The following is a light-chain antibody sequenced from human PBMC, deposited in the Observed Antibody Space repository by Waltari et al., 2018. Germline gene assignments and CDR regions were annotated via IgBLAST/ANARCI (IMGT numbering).Light chain of an antibody. CDR1: QGISSY. CDR2: YAN. V-gene: IGKV1-39*01. CDR3: QQGNSNLFT. Sequence: DIQMSQSPSSLSASVGDRVTITCRASQGISSYLNWYQQKPGKAPKLLIYYANSLASGVPSRFSGSGSGTEFTLTISSLQPEDFATYYGQQGNSNLFTFGPGTKLDIK. J-gene: IGKJ3*01.